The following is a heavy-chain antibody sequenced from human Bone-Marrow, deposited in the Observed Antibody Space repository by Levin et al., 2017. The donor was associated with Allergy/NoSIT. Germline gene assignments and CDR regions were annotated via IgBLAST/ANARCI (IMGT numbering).Heavy chain of an antibody. Sequence: PSETLSLTCTVSGGSISSGNYYWSWLRQPPGKGLEWIGYVYYSGNTNYTPSLKSRVTISMDTSKNQFSLKLSSVTAAATAVYYCAREVEDSRGYAFDYWGQGTLVTVSS. CDR1: GGSISSGNYY. CDR3: AREVEDSRGYAFDY. V-gene: IGHV4-61*01. J-gene: IGHJ4*02. D-gene: IGHD3-22*01. CDR2: VYYSGNT.